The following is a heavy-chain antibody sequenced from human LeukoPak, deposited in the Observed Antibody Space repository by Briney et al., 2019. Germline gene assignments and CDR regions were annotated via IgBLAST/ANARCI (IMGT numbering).Heavy chain of an antibody. CDR1: GGSFTTYY. J-gene: IGHJ6*03. V-gene: IGHV4-4*07. CDR2: IDSSGTT. CDR3: ARDRLDYDSSGYYPWYYYYYMDV. Sequence: SETLSLTCTVSGGSFTTYYWSWIRQPAGRGLEWIGHIDSSGTTNYNPSLKSRVTMSTDPSKNQFSLKLSSVTAADTAVYYCARDRLDYDSSGYYPWYYYYYMDVWGKGTTVTVSS. D-gene: IGHD3-22*01.